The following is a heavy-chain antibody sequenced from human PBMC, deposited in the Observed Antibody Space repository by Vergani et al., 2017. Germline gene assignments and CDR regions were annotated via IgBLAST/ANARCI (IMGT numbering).Heavy chain of an antibody. J-gene: IGHJ3*02. V-gene: IGHV4-39*07. Sequence: QLQLQESGPGLVKPSETLSLTCTVSGGSISSSSYYWGWIRQPPGKGLEWIGSIYYSGSTYYNPSLKSRVTISVDTSKNQFSLKLSSVTAAATAVYYCARLNSVVVVISAFDIWGQGTMVTVSS. CDR3: ARLNSVVVVISAFDI. CDR2: IYYSGST. CDR1: GGSISSSSYY. D-gene: IGHD3-22*01.